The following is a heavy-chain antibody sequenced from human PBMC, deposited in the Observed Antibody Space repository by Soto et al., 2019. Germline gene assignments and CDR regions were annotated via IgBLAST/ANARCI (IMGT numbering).Heavy chain of an antibody. J-gene: IGHJ4*02. CDR3: ARDDRDSTSPTFDY. V-gene: IGHV4-38-2*02. CDR2: VYLSGVT. D-gene: IGHD6-6*01. Sequence: SETLSLTCAVSGYSISSGYYWGWIRQSPGKGLEWIGSVYLSGVTYFNPSLKSRVTISVDTSKNQFSLKLNSMTAADTAVYYCARDDRDSTSPTFDYWGQGVLVTVSS. CDR1: GYSISSGYY.